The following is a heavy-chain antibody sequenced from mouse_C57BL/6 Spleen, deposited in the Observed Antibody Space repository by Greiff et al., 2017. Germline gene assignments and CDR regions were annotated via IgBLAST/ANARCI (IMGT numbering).Heavy chain of an antibody. Sequence: VQLQQSGAELVGPGASVTLSCTASGYTFTDYEMHWVKQTPVHGLEWIGAIDPETGGTAYNQKFKGKAILTADNSSSTAYMELRSLTSEDSAVYYCTRFPTTVVDYAMDYWGQGTSVTVSS. CDR2: IDPETGGT. CDR3: TRFPTTVVDYAMDY. V-gene: IGHV1-15*01. D-gene: IGHD1-1*01. CDR1: GYTFTDYE. J-gene: IGHJ4*01.